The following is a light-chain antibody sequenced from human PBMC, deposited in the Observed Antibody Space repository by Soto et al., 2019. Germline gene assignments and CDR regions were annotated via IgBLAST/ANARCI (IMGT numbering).Light chain of an antibody. CDR3: QQYNSYWT. V-gene: IGKV1-5*03. Sequence: DIQMTQSPSTLSASVGDRVTITCRASQSISSRLAWYQQKPGKAPKLLIYKASSLESGAPSRFSGSGSGTEFTLTISSLQPDDSATYYCQQYNSYWTFGQGTKVEIK. CDR2: KAS. J-gene: IGKJ1*01. CDR1: QSISSR.